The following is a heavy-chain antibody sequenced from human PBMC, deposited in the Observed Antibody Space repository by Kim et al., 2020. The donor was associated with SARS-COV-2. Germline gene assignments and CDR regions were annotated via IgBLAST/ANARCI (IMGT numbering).Heavy chain of an antibody. V-gene: IGHV3-15*01. Sequence: GGSLRLSCAASGFTFSNAWMSWVRQAPGKGLEWVGRIKSKTDGGTTDYAAPVKGRFTISRDDSKNTLYLQMNRLKTEDTAVYYCTTAVGGFWDFDYWGQGTLVTVSS. CDR1: GFTFSNAW. CDR3: TTAVGGFWDFDY. CDR2: IKSKTDGGTT. D-gene: IGHD2-2*03. J-gene: IGHJ4*01.